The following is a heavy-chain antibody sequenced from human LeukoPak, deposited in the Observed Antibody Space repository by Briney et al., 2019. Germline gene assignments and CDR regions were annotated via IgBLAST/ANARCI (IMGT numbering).Heavy chain of an antibody. D-gene: IGHD3-9*01. CDR1: GYTFTSYT. J-gene: IGHJ4*02. Sequence: ASVKVSCKASGYTFTSYTINWVRQSPGQGLEWMGWINPNSGNTGYAQKFQGRATITRNTSISTAYMELSSLRSEDTAVYYCARGRVESDILTGYYPLLDYWGQGTLVTVSS. CDR3: ARGRVESDILTGYYPLLDY. CDR2: INPNSGNT. V-gene: IGHV1-8*03.